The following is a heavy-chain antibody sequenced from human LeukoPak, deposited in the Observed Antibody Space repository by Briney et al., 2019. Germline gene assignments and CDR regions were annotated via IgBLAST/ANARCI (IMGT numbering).Heavy chain of an antibody. CDR1: GFTVSSNY. CDR2: IYSGGST. J-gene: IGHJ4*02. D-gene: IGHD6-13*01. Sequence: GGSLRLSCAASGFTVSSNYMSWVRQAPGKGLEWVSVIYSGGSTYYADSVKGRFTISRDNSKNTLYLQMNSLRAEDTAVYYCASELAAADGGIDYWGQGTLVTVSS. CDR3: ASELAAADGGIDY. V-gene: IGHV3-66*02.